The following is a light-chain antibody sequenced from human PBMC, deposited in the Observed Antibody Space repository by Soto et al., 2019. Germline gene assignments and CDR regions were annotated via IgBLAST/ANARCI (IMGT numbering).Light chain of an antibody. CDR1: QSLYSNGYNY. CDR2: LGS. V-gene: IGKV2-28*01. CDR3: MQALQTPKT. J-gene: IGKJ1*01. Sequence: DIVMTQSPLSLPVTLGEPASISCRSSQSLYSNGYNYLDWYLQKPGQSPQLLIYLGSSRASGVPDRFSGSGSGTDFTLEISRVEAEDVGVYYCMQALQTPKTFGQGTKVEIK.